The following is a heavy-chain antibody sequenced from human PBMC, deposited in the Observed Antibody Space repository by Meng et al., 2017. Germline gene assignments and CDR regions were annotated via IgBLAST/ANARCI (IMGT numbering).Heavy chain of an antibody. V-gene: IGHV3-23*01. Sequence: GESLKISCAASGFTFRTYAMSWARQAPGKGLEWVSTISDGGSNSFYADSVKGRFTISRDNSKNTLYLQMNSLRAEDTAVYYCARERRAANNWFDPWGQGTLVTVSS. D-gene: IGHD2-15*01. J-gene: IGHJ5*02. CDR2: ISDGGSNS. CDR3: ARERRAANNWFDP. CDR1: GFTFRTYA.